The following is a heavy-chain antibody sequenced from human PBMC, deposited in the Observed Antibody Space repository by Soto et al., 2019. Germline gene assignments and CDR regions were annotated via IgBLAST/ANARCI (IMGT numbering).Heavy chain of an antibody. J-gene: IGHJ4*02. V-gene: IGHV4-59*01. CDR3: EGGTSSWSWKFYY. CDR1: GGSISSYY. D-gene: IGHD6-13*01. CDR2: IYDSGST. Sequence: PSETLSLTCTFSGGSISSYYWSWIRQPPGKGLEWFGYIYDSGSTNYNPSLKSRVTIAVDTSKNQFPLKLTSVTAADTAVYYSEGGTSSWSWKFYYWGQGILVTVPQ.